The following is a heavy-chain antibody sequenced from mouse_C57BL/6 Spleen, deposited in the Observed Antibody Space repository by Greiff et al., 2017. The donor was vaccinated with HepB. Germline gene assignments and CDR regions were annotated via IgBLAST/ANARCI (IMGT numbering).Heavy chain of an antibody. CDR3: AREDSSGRFAY. Sequence: QVQLKESGPELVKPGASVKISCKASGYAFSSSWMNWVKQRPGKGLEWIGRIYPGDGDTNYNGKFKGKATLTADKSSSTAYMQLSSLTSEDSAVYFCAREDSSGRFAYWGQGTLVTVSA. CDR1: GYAFSSSW. D-gene: IGHD3-2*02. J-gene: IGHJ3*01. CDR2: IYPGDGDT. V-gene: IGHV1-82*01.